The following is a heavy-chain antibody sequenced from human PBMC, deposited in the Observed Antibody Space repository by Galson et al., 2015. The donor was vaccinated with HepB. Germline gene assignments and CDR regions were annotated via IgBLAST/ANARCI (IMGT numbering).Heavy chain of an antibody. CDR1: GFTFDDYG. D-gene: IGHD3-10*01. V-gene: IGHV3-20*04. CDR2: INWNGGST. J-gene: IGHJ4*02. Sequence: SLRLSCAASGFTFDDYGMSWVRQAPGKGLEWVSGINWNGGSTGYADSVKGRFTISRDNAKNSLYLQMNSLRAEDTALYYCARDKFYGSGSYYEYYFDYWGQGTLVTVSS. CDR3: ARDKFYGSGSYYEYYFDY.